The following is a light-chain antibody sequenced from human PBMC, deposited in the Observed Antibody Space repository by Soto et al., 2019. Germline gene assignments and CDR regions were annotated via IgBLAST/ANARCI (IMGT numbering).Light chain of an antibody. CDR1: QSVSSSY. CDR2: GAS. V-gene: IGKV3-20*01. Sequence: EIVLTQSPGTLSLSPGERATLSCRASQSVSSSYLAWYQQKPGQAPRLLIYGASSRATGIPDRFSGSGSGTDFTLTISRREPEDFAVYYCQQYGSSPAGFTFGPGTKVDIK. CDR3: QQYGSSPAGFT. J-gene: IGKJ3*01.